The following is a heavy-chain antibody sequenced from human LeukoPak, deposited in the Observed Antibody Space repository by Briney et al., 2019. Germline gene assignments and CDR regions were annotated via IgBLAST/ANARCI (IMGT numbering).Heavy chain of an antibody. CDR1: GFTFSSYS. CDR3: ARRSEFGVLYYMDV. D-gene: IGHD3-16*01. V-gene: IGHV3-48*01. CDR2: ISGSSGTI. Sequence: GGSLRLSCAASGFTFSSYSMNWVRQAPGKGLEWVSYISGSSGTIYYADSVKGRFTISRDNAKSSLYLQMNGLRAEDTAVYYCARRSEFGVLYYMDVWGKGTTVTVSS. J-gene: IGHJ6*03.